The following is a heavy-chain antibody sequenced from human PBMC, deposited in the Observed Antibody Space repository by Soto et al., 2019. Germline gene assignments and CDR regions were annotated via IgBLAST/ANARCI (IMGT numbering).Heavy chain of an antibody. CDR1: GFAFSTSV. D-gene: IGHD3-22*01. CDR3: AREQFEDGRGHYDH. V-gene: IGHV3-30*03. CDR2: ISYNGNKK. Sequence: QVQLVESGGGVVQPGGSLRLSCAASGFAFSTSVIHWVRQAPGKGLEWMAHISYNGNKKHYADSVKGRFTVSRDISESTLYLQMNSLRAADTAVYYCAREQFEDGRGHYDHWGQGTLVSVSS. J-gene: IGHJ4*02.